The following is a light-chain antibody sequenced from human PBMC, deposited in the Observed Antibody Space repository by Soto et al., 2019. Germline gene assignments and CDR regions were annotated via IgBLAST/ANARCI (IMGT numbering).Light chain of an antibody. V-gene: IGKV3-11*01. J-gene: IGKJ3*01. Sequence: IPLPQYPALLSLSPGERATLSCTASQSVDTYIAWYQQRPGQPPRLLIHDTSHRASGVPARFRGSGSGTDFTLTITSLEPEDFGVYFCQQRRNWVSFGPGTRL. CDR1: QSVDTY. CDR2: DTS. CDR3: QQRRNWVS.